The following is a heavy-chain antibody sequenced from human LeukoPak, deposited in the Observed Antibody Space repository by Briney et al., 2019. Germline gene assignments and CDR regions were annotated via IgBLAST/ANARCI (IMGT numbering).Heavy chain of an antibody. CDR1: GGSFSGYY. CDR3: AREGYYGSGRLTDY. D-gene: IGHD3-10*01. J-gene: IGHJ4*02. V-gene: IGHV4-34*01. Sequence: SETLSLTCAVYGGSFSGYYWSWVRQPPGKGLEWIGEINHSGSTNYNPSLKSRVTISVDTSKNQFSLKLSSVTAADTAVYYCAREGYYGSGRLTDYWGQGTLVTVSS. CDR2: INHSGST.